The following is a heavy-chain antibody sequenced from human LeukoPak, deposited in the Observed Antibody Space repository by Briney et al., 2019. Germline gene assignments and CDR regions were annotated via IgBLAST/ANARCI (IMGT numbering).Heavy chain of an antibody. CDR3: ARYSNRYTERLNDY. V-gene: IGHV3-7*01. CDR1: GFTFSSYW. J-gene: IGHJ4*02. D-gene: IGHD5-18*01. Sequence: GGSLRLSCAASGFTFSSYWMSWVRQAPGKGLEWVANIKQDGSEKYYVDSVKGRFTVSRDNAKNSLYLQMNSLRAEDTAVYYCARYSNRYTERLNDYWGQGTLVTVSS. CDR2: IKQDGSEK.